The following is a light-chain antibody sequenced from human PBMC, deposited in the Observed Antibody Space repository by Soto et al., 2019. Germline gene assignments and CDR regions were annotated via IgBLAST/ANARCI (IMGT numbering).Light chain of an antibody. Sequence: IVLTQSPGTLSLSPGERATLSCRASHSVSSSYLAWYQQKPGQAPRLLIYGASSSATGIPDRFSGSGSGTDFTHTISRLEPENFAVYYCHQYDSSPPYTFGQRTKLEIK. CDR3: HQYDSSPPYT. J-gene: IGKJ2*01. CDR1: HSVSSSY. V-gene: IGKV3-20*01. CDR2: GAS.